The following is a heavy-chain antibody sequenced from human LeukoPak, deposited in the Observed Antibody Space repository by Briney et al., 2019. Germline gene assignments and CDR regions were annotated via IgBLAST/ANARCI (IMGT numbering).Heavy chain of an antibody. J-gene: IGHJ6*03. CDR2: ISGSGGST. CDR1: GFTFNTYA. Sequence: GGSLRLSCAASGFTFNTYAMIWVRQAPGKGLEWVSAISGSGGSTYYADSVKGRFTISRDNSKNTLYLQMNSLRAEDTAIYYCAKGLRYCANGVCYMAYYYYYYYMDVWGKGTTVTVSS. CDR3: AKGLRYCANGVCYMAYYYYYYYMDV. D-gene: IGHD2-8*01. V-gene: IGHV3-23*01.